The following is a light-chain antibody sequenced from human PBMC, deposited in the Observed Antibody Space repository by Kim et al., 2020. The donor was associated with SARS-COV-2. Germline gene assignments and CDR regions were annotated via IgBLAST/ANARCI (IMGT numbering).Light chain of an antibody. V-gene: IGLV4-69*01. J-gene: IGLJ3*02. CDR3: QTWGTGIRV. CDR2: LNSDGSH. Sequence: ASVKLTCTRSSGHSSYANAWNRQQPEKGPRYLMKLNSDGSHSKGDGIPDRFSGSSSGAERYLTISSLQSEDEADYYCQTWGTGIRVFGGGTQLTVL. CDR1: SGHSSYA.